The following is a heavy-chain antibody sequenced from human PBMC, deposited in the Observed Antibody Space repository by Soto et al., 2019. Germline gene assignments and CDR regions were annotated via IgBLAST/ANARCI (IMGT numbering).Heavy chain of an antibody. J-gene: IGHJ4*02. CDR3: TRFYSSTSCPCLFDY. V-gene: IGHV4-59*12. CDR2: IYYSGGT. D-gene: IGHD2-2*01. CDR1: GGSISNYY. Sequence: SETLSLTCTVSGGSISNYYWSWIRQPPGKGLEWIGYIYYSGGTYYNPSLKSRVTISVDRSKNQFSLKLSSVTAADTAVYYCTRFYSSTSCPCLFDYWGQGTLVTVSS.